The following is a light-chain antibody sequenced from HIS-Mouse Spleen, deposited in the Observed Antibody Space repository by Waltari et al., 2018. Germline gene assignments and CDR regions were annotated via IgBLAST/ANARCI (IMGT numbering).Light chain of an antibody. CDR2: EVS. Sequence: QSALTQPPSASGSPGQSVTISCPGTSSDVGGYNYLSWYQQHPGKAPKLMIYEVSKRPSGVPDRFSGSKSGNTASLTVSGLQAEDEADYYCSSYAGSNNLGVFGGGTKLTVL. CDR1: SSDVGGYNY. J-gene: IGLJ2*01. V-gene: IGLV2-8*01. CDR3: SSYAGSNNLGV.